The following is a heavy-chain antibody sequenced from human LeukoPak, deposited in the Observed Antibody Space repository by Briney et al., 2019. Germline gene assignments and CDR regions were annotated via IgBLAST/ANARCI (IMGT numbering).Heavy chain of an antibody. CDR3: ARRELLSTPDAFDI. CDR1: GGSISSSSYY. V-gene: IGHV4-39*01. Sequence: SETLSLTCTVSGGSISSSSYYWGWIRQPPGKGLDWIGSIYYSGSTYYNPSLKSRVTISVDTSKNQFSLKVSSVTAADTAVYDCARRELLSTPDAFDIWGQGTMVTVSS. J-gene: IGHJ3*02. CDR2: IYYSGST. D-gene: IGHD3-10*01.